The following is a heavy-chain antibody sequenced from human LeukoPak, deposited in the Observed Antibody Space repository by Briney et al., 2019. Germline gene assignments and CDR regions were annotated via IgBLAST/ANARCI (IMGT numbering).Heavy chain of an antibody. V-gene: IGHV1-46*01. Sequence: GASVKVSCKASGYTFTSYYMHWVRQAPGQGLEWMGIINPSGGSTSYAQKFQGRVTMTRATSTSTVHMELSSLTSEDTAVYYGDRGVRYGPNVVCDGRGWFDLWGQGTMVTVSS. D-gene: IGHD2-8*01. CDR3: DRGVRYGPNVVCDGRGWFDL. CDR1: GYTFTSYY. J-gene: IGHJ5*01. CDR2: INPSGGST.